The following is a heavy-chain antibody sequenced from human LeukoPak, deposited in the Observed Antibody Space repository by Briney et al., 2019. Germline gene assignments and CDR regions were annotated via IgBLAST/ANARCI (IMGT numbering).Heavy chain of an antibody. D-gene: IGHD3/OR15-3a*01. V-gene: IGHV5-51*01. CDR3: ARHSRVGSTWTHFDY. CDR1: GYSFATYW. J-gene: IGHJ4*02. CDR2: IYPGDSYT. Sequence: RHGESLKISCKGSGYSFATYWIGWVRQMPGKGLEWMGIIYPGDSYTRSSPSLQGQVTISADKSISTAYLQWSSLKASDTAIYYCARHSRVGSTWTHFDYWGRGTLVTVSS.